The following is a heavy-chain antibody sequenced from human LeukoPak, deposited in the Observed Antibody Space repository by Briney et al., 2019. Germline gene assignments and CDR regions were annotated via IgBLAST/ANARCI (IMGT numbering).Heavy chain of an antibody. CDR1: GYTFTGYY. Sequence: ASVKVSCKASGYTFTGYYMHWVRQAPGQGLEWMGWINPNIGGTNYAQKFQGRVTMTRDTSISTAYMELSRLRSDDTAVYYCARGYSSGPTSKYYYYYYGMDVWGQGTTVTVSS. D-gene: IGHD6-19*01. CDR2: INPNIGGT. CDR3: ARGYSSGPTSKYYYYYYGMDV. V-gene: IGHV1-2*02. J-gene: IGHJ6*02.